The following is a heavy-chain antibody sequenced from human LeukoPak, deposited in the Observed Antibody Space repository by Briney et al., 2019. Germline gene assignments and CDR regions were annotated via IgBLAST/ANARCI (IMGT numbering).Heavy chain of an antibody. J-gene: IGHJ3*02. Sequence: GGSLRLSCAASGFTFSRYWMSWVRQAPGKGLEWVANIKQDESEKYYVDSVKGRFSISRDNAKDSLYLQMNSLRAEDTAEYYCARVGFYAFDIWGQGTKVTVSS. D-gene: IGHD3-3*01. CDR3: ARVGFYAFDI. CDR1: GFTFSRYW. V-gene: IGHV3-7*04. CDR2: IKQDESEK.